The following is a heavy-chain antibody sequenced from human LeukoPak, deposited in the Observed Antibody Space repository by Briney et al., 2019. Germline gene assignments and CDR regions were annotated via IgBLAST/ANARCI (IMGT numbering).Heavy chain of an antibody. V-gene: IGHV4-34*01. D-gene: IGHD2-2*01. CDR1: GGSFSGYY. CDR3: ARGRYCSSTSCYGITMVRGARGNYYMDV. J-gene: IGHJ6*03. CDR2: INHSGST. Sequence: SSETLSLTCAVYGGSFSGYYWSWIRQPPGKGLEWIGEINHSGSTNYNPSLKSRVTISVDTSKNQFSLKLSSVTAADTAVYYCARGRYCSSTSCYGITMVRGARGNYYMDVWGKGTTVTVSS.